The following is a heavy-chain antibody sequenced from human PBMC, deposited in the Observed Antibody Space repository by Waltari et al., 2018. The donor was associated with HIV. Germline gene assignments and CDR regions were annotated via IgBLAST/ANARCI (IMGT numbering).Heavy chain of an antibody. CDR3: AQRLSIKSASGRYRVLIWFDP. CDR1: AFSLSAVGVG. CDR2: IYWDDAK. Sequence: QITLKESGPSLVQPTQTLTLTCTFSAFSLSAVGVGVGRIRQPPGKALRWLALIYWDDAKSYSPSLKTRLTITKDPSKKPVGLRMTNMDPVDTATYYCAQRLSIKSASGRYRVLIWFDPWGQGTLGSFSA. D-gene: IGHD3-10*01. V-gene: IGHV2-5*02. J-gene: IGHJ5*02.